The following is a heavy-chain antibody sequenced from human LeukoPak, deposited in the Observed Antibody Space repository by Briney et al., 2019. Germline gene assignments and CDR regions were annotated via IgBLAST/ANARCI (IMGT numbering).Heavy chain of an antibody. CDR2: IYSDGSR. V-gene: IGHV3-53*05. D-gene: IGHD2-8*01. J-gene: IGHJ6*03. Sequence: PGASLRLSCAASGFTVSSNYMSWVRQAPGKGLEWVSEIYSDGSRYYAASVKGRFTISRDNSKNTLYLQMNSLRAEDTAVYYCAKDRCSNGIGCYYYYMEVWGKGTTVTISS. CDR1: GFTVSSNY. CDR3: AKDRCSNGIGCYYYYMEV.